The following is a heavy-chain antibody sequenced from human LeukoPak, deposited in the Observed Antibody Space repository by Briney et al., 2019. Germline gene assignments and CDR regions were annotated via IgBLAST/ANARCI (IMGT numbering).Heavy chain of an antibody. Sequence: PGGSLRLSCAVSGFIFSSSAMSWVRQAPGKGLEWVSAISGGGDDTSYADSARGRFTVSRDNSKNTLYLQMNSLRAEDTAVYYCAKDSRESSGHFPYYYYYHYGLDVWGQGTTATVSS. V-gene: IGHV3-23*01. D-gene: IGHD3-22*01. J-gene: IGHJ6*02. CDR2: ISGGGDDT. CDR3: AKDSRESSGHFPYYYYYHYGLDV. CDR1: GFIFSSSA.